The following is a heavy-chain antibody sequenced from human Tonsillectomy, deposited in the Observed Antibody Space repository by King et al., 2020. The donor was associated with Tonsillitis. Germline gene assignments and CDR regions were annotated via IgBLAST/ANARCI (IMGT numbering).Heavy chain of an antibody. V-gene: IGHV1-18*01. Sequence: QLVQSGPEVKKPGASVKVSCKAFGYTFSGYGISWVRQAPGQGLEWMGWISGYNGYTKYAPKLQGRVTMTTETSTSTAYMELRSLRSDDTAVYYCAGVXIVVVPGTXXGGWFDPWGQGTLVTVSS. CDR1: GYTFSGYG. D-gene: IGHD2-2*01. CDR2: ISGYNGYT. CDR3: AGVXIVVVPGTXXGGWFDP. J-gene: IGHJ5*02.